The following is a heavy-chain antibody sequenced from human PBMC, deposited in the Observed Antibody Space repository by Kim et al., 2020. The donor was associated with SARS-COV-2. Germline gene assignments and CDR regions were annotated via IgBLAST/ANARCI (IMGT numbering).Heavy chain of an antibody. CDR2: ISPTSSST. D-gene: IGHD2-15*01. CDR3: VWCSGGNCYSEAYGI. J-gene: IGHJ3*02. CDR1: GFIFSTYS. V-gene: IGHV3-23*01. Sequence: GGSLRLSCAASGFIFSTYSMSWVRQAPGKGLEWVSAISPTSSSTYYADSVKGRFTISRDNSKNTLYLQMNSLIAEDTALYYCVWCSGGNCYSEAYGIWG.